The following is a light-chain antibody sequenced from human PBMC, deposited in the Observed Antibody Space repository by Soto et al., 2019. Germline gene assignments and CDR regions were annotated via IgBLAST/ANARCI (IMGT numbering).Light chain of an antibody. CDR3: QQYNSYSPWT. Sequence: DIQMTQSPSSLSASVGDRITITCRASQSISSWLAWYQQKPGKAPKLLIYDASSLESGVPSRFSGSGSGTEFTLTIRSLQPDDFATYYCQQYNSYSPWTFGQGTKGDIK. V-gene: IGKV1-5*01. CDR1: QSISSW. CDR2: DAS. J-gene: IGKJ1*01.